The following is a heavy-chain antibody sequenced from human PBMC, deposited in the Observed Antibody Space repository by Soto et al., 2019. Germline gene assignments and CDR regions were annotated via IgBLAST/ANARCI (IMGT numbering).Heavy chain of an antibody. CDR1: EFNFGDYW. CDR3: ARDRYDILAGYYYYYGMDV. V-gene: IGHV3-7*01. J-gene: IGHJ6*02. D-gene: IGHD3-9*01. CDR2: IKQDGSEK. Sequence: PGGPMSVSCAASEFNFGDYWMSWVRQETGKGLEWVANIKQDGSEKYHVDSVKGRFTISRDNAKNSLYLQMNSLRAEDTAVYYCARDRYDILAGYYYYYGMDVWGQGTKVTVSS.